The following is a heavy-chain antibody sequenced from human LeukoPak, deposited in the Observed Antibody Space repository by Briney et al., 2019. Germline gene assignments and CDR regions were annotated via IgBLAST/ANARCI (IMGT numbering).Heavy chain of an antibody. V-gene: IGHV1-69*13. J-gene: IGHJ4*02. CDR1: GGTFSSYA. D-gene: IGHD2/OR15-2a*01. Sequence: ASVNVSCKASGGTFSSYAISWVRQAPGQGLEWMGGIIPIFGTANYAQKFQGRVTITADESTSTAYMELSGLRSEDTAVYYCARAGHLLPPDYWGQGTLVTVSS. CDR3: ARAGHLLPPDY. CDR2: IIPIFGTA.